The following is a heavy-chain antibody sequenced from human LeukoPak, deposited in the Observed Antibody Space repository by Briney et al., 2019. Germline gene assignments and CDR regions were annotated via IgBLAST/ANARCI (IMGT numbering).Heavy chain of an antibody. D-gene: IGHD4-17*01. CDR2: IYSGGNT. CDR3: ARGYPATTRLFDY. V-gene: IGHV3-53*01. J-gene: IGHJ4*02. CDR1: GFTVSTNY. Sequence: GGSLRLSCAAPGFTVSTNYMSWVRQAPGKGLEWVSVIYSGGNTYYADSVKGRFTISRDNSKNTLYLQMNSLRAEDTAVYYCARGYPATTRLFDYWGQGTLVTVSS.